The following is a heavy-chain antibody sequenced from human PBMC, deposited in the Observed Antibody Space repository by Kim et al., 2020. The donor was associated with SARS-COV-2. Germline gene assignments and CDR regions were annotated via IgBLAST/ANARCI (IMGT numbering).Heavy chain of an antibody. D-gene: IGHD5-12*01. V-gene: IGHV1-3*01. CDR3: ARDLLHSGYDY. Sequence: NIKDSQKFQARATLTWDTSAGTAYMELRDLTSEDTAVYYCARDLLHSGYDYWGQGTLVTVSS. CDR2: NI. J-gene: IGHJ4*02.